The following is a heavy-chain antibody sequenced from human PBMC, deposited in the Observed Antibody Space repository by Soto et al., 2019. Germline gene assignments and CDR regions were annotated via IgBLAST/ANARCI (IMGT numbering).Heavy chain of an antibody. CDR3: ARQGYDSSGYYTSDAFDI. D-gene: IGHD3-22*01. CDR1: GYSFTSYW. Sequence: GESLKISCKGSGYSFTSYWIGWVRQMPGKGLEWMGIIYPGDSDTRYSPSFQGQVTISADKSIITAYLQWSSLKASDTDMYYCARQGYDSSGYYTSDAFDIWGQGTMVTVSS. J-gene: IGHJ3*02. V-gene: IGHV5-51*01. CDR2: IYPGDSDT.